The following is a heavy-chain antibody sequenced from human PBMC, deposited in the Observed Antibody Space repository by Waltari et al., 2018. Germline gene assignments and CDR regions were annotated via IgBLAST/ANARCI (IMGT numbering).Heavy chain of an antibody. CDR1: GGSFSGYY. CDR2: INHSGST. J-gene: IGHJ5*02. Sequence: QVQLQQWGAGLLKPSETLSLTCAVYGGSFSGYYWSWIRQPPGKGLAWIGEINHSGSTNYNPSLKSRVTISVDTSKNQFSLKLSSVTAADTAVYYCARRQSYDFWSGYYTGTGFDPWGQGTLVTVSS. V-gene: IGHV4-34*01. D-gene: IGHD3-3*01. CDR3: ARRQSYDFWSGYYTGTGFDP.